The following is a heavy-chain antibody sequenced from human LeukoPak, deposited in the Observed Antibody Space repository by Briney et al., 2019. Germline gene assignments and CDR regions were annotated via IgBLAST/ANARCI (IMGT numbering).Heavy chain of an antibody. D-gene: IGHD2-2*01. Sequence: PSQTLSLTCTVSGGSISSGAYYWSWIRQHPGKGLEWIGYIYYSGSTYYNPSLKSRVTISVDTSKNQFSLKLSSVTAADTAVYYCARGYCSSTSCLYNWFDPWGQGTLVTVSS. CDR3: ARGYCSSTSCLYNWFDP. J-gene: IGHJ5*02. CDR1: GGSISSGAYY. CDR2: IYYSGST. V-gene: IGHV4-31*03.